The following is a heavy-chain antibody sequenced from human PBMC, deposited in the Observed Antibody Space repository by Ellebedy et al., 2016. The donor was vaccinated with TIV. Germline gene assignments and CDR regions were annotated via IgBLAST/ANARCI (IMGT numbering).Heavy chain of an antibody. D-gene: IGHD6-19*01. CDR3: ATTPSDSSAWFDY. Sequence: LSLTCAASGFTFSSYAMHWVRQAPGKGLEWVSVISYDGSNKYYADSVKGRFTISRDNSKNTLYLQMNSLRAEDTAVYYCATTPSDSSAWFDYWGQGTLVTVSS. V-gene: IGHV3-30*04. J-gene: IGHJ5*01. CDR2: ISYDGSNK. CDR1: GFTFSSYA.